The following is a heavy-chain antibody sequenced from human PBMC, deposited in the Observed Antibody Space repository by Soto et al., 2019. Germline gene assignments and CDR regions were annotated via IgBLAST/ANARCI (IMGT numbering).Heavy chain of an antibody. D-gene: IGHD2-2*01. CDR2: IGAYNGNT. CDR3: ARVVVVPAAMGGPYYYYYGMDV. V-gene: IGHV1-18*01. J-gene: IGHJ6*02. Sequence: ASVKVSCKASGYTFTSYGISWVRQAPGQGLEWMGWIGAYNGNTNYAQKLQGRVTMTTDTSTSTAYMELRSLRSDDTAVYYCARVVVVPAAMGGPYYYYYGMDVWGQGTTVTVSS. CDR1: GYTFTSYG.